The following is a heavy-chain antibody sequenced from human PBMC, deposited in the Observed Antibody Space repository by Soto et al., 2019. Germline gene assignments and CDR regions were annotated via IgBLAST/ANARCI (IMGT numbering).Heavy chain of an antibody. CDR3: ARGGKITYDFWSGYYHPDAFDI. CDR2: INSDGSST. J-gene: IGHJ3*02. V-gene: IGHV3-74*01. Sequence: EVQLVESGGGLVQPGGSLRLSCAASGFTFSSYWMHWVRQAPGKGLVWVSRINSDGSSTSYADSVKGRFTISRDNAKNTLYMQMNSLRAEDTAVYYCARGGKITYDFWSGYYHPDAFDIWGQGTMVTVSS. D-gene: IGHD3-3*01. CDR1: GFTFSSYW.